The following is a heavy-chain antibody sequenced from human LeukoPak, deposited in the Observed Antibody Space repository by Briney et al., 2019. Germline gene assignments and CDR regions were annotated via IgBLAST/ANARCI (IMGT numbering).Heavy chain of an antibody. CDR2: IRYYGSNK. D-gene: IGHD6-13*01. CDR3: ANVAAAGDY. J-gene: IGHJ4*02. Sequence: GWSLSLSCAASRLTFSSYGMHSVRQAPGKGLEWVAFIRYYGSNKYYADTLKGRFTISRHNSKNPRYVQMNSLRAEDTAGYYCANVAAAGDYWGQGTLVTVSS. V-gene: IGHV3-30*02. CDR1: RLTFSSYG.